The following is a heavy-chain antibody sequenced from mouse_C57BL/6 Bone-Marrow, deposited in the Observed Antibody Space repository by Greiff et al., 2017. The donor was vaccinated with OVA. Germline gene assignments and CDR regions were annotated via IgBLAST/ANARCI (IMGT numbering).Heavy chain of an antibody. CDR2: ISDGGSYT. D-gene: IGHD2-4*01. CDR3: ARELGYDYGWFAY. J-gene: IGHJ3*01. CDR1: GFTFSSYA. V-gene: IGHV5-4*01. Sequence: EVMLVESGGGLVKPGGSLKLSCAASGFTFSSYAMSWVRQTPEKRLEWVATISDGGSYTYYPHNVKGRFTLSRDTAKNNLYLQMSHLKSEDTAMYYCARELGYDYGWFAYWGQGTLVTVSA.